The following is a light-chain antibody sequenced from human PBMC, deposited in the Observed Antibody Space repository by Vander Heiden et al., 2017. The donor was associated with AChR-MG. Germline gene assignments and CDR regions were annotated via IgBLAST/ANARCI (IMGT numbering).Light chain of an antibody. Sequence: EIVLTQSPGTLSLSPGERATLSCRASQSVSSSNLAWYQQKPGQAPRRLIYGVSTRATGIPDRFSGSGSGTDFTLTISGLEPEDFAVYYCQQYGSSPWTFGQGTKVEIK. J-gene: IGKJ1*01. CDR2: GVS. V-gene: IGKV3-20*01. CDR3: QQYGSSPWT. CDR1: QSVSSSN.